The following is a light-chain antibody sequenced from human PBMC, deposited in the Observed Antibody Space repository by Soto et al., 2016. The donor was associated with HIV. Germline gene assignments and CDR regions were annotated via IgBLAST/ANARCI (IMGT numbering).Light chain of an antibody. CDR2: AAS. Sequence: DIQMTQSPSSLSASVGDRVTITCRASQDINNYLAWYQQQPGRVPKFLIYAASTLQSGVPSRFSGSGSGTDFTLTISSLQPEDIATYYCQNXNSALAITFGQGTRLEI. CDR1: QDINNY. J-gene: IGKJ5*01. CDR3: QNXNSALAIT. V-gene: IGKV1-27*01.